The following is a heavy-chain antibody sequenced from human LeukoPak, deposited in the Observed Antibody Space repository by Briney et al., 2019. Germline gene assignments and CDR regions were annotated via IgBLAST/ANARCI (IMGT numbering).Heavy chain of an antibody. CDR3: ARVATGVSYYFDY. CDR1: GGSISSYY. J-gene: IGHJ4*02. D-gene: IGHD2-8*01. CDR2: VYYSGST. Sequence: SETLSLTCTVSGGSISSYYWSWIRQPPGKGLEWIGYVYYSGSTNYNPPLKSRVTISVDTSKNQFSLKLSSVTAADTAVYYCARVATGVSYYFDYWGQGTLVTVSS. V-gene: IGHV4-59*01.